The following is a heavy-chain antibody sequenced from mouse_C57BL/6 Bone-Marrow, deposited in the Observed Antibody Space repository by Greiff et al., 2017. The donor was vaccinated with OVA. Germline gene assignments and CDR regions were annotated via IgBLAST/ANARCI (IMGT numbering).Heavy chain of an antibody. V-gene: IGHV1-59*01. CDR2: IDPSDSYT. D-gene: IGHD2-14*01. Sequence: VQLQQPGAELVRPGTSVKLSCKASGYTFTSYWMHWVKQRPGQGLEWIGVIDPSDSYTNYNQKFKGKATLTVDTSSSTAYMQLSSLTSEDSAVYYCATGYSPWFAYRGQGTLVTVSA. CDR3: ATGYSPWFAY. CDR1: GYTFTSYW. J-gene: IGHJ3*01.